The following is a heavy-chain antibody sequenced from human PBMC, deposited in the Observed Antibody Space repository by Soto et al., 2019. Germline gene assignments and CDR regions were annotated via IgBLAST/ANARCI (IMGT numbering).Heavy chain of an antibody. Sequence: GASVKVSCKASGGTFSSYAISWVRQAPGQGLEWMGGIIPIFGTANYAQKFQGRVTITADESTSTAYMELSSLRSEDTAVYYCARSGSGPLDVTTRSEPWGQGTLVTVSS. D-gene: IGHD3-10*01. CDR2: IIPIFGTA. CDR3: ARSGSGPLDVTTRSEP. J-gene: IGHJ5*02. V-gene: IGHV1-69*13. CDR1: GGTFSSYA.